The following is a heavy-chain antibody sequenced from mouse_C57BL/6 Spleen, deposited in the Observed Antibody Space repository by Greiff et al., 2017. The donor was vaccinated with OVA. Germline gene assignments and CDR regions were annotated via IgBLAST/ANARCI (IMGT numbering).Heavy chain of an antibody. J-gene: IGHJ2*01. CDR3: ARGGGGYDPDY. CDR1: GYTFTDYN. V-gene: IGHV1-22*01. Sequence: VQLKQSGPELVKPGASVKMSCKASGYTFTDYNMHWVKQSHGKSLEWIGYINPNNGGTSYNQKFKGKATLTVNKSSSTAYMELRSLTSEDSAVYSCARGGGGYDPDYWGQGTTLTVSS. D-gene: IGHD2-2*01. CDR2: INPNNGGT.